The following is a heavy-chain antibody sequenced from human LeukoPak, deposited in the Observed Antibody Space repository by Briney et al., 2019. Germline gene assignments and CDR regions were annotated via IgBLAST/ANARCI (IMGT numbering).Heavy chain of an antibody. J-gene: IGHJ4*02. Sequence: PSETLSLTCTVSGGSISSYYWSWIRQPPGKGLEWIGYIYYSGSTNYNPSLKSRVTISVDTSKNQFSLKLSSVTAADTAVYYCARVRSSPDDYGGSPYYFDYWGQGTLVTVSS. V-gene: IGHV4-59*01. CDR1: GGSISSYY. CDR3: ARVRSSPDDYGGSPYYFDY. D-gene: IGHD4-23*01. CDR2: IYYSGST.